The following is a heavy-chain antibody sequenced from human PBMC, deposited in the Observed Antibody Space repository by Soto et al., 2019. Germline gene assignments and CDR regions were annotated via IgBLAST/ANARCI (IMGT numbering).Heavy chain of an antibody. D-gene: IGHD3-9*01. CDR1: GYTFTSYY. J-gene: IGHJ6*02. Sequence: GASVKVSCKASGYTFTSYYMHWVRQAPGQGLEWMGIINPSGGSTSYAQKFQGRVTMTRDTSTSTVYMELSSLRSEDTAVYYCARDQIGGYFDWLRVKDYYYYYGMDVWGQGTTVTVSS. CDR3: ARDQIGGYFDWLRVKDYYYYYGMDV. CDR2: INPSGGST. V-gene: IGHV1-46*01.